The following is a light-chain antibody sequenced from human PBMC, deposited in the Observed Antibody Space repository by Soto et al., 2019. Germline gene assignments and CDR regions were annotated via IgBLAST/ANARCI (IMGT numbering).Light chain of an antibody. CDR3: QQYGNSMYT. V-gene: IGKV3-20*01. Sequence: EIVLQYPPGTLLSPPEKGATLSGSASESISSNFLAWHQQRPGQAPRLLIYGASIRATGIPDRFSASGSGTDFILTISRLEAEDFAVYYCQQYGNSMYTVGQGTKVDIK. CDR1: ESISSNF. J-gene: IGKJ2*01. CDR2: GAS.